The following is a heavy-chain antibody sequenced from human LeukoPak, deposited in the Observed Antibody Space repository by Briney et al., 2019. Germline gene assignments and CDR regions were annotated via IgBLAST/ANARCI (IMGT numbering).Heavy chain of an antibody. V-gene: IGHV3-33*01. J-gene: IGHJ4*02. CDR2: IRHDASKT. CDR3: VGEKYSGGWYVGYFDY. CDR1: GLTFSNHG. Sequence: GRSLRLSCAASGLTFSNHGMHWVRQAPGEGLEWVAVIRHDASKTYYADSVKGRFTISRDISKNTLYLQMNSLRVEDTALYYCVGEKYSGGWYVGYFDYWGQGTLVTVSS. D-gene: IGHD6-19*01.